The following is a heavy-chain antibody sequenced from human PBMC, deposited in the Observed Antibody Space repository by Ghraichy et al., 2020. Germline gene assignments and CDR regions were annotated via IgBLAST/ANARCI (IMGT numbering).Heavy chain of an antibody. Sequence: LSLTCSVPGASISSGNYYWNWIRQPAGKGLEWIGRIYSSGSTDYNPSLKSRVTMAVDTSKNQFSLKVTSVTASDTAVYYCARGWYTGGTDAFDIWGQGTMVTVSS. CDR2: IYSSGST. CDR1: GASISSGNYY. CDR3: ARGWYTGGTDAFDI. J-gene: IGHJ3*02. V-gene: IGHV4-61*02. D-gene: IGHD1-26*01.